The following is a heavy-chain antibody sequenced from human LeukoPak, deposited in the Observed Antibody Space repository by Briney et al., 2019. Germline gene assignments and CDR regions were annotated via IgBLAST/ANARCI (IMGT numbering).Heavy chain of an antibody. Sequence: SETLSLTCTVAGSSISSYYWSWIRQPPGKGLEWIGYIYYSGSTNYNPSLKSRVTISVDTSKNQFSLKLSSVTAADTAVYYCARVRYCSGGSCYNLYYFDYWGQGTLVTVSS. J-gene: IGHJ4*02. V-gene: IGHV4-59*12. D-gene: IGHD2-15*01. CDR2: IYYSGST. CDR1: GSSISSYY. CDR3: ARVRYCSGGSCYNLYYFDY.